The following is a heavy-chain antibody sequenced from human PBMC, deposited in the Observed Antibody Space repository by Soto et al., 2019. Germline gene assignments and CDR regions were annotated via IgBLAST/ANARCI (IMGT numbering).Heavy chain of an antibody. CDR2: IKQDGSEK. V-gene: IGHV3-7*05. J-gene: IGHJ4*02. D-gene: IGHD1-1*01. Sequence: GESLKISCAASGFTFSSYWMSWVRQAPGKGLEWVANIKQDGSEKYYVDSVKGRFTISRDNAKNSLYLQMNSLRAEDTAVYYCAREGPGTPLDYWGQGTLVTVSS. CDR3: AREGPGTPLDY. CDR1: GFTFSSYW.